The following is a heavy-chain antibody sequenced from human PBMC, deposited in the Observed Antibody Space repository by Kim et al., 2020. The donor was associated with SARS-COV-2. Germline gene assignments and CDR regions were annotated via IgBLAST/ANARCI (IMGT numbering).Heavy chain of an antibody. V-gene: IGHV3-21*01. CDR3: APPRIRFDP. Sequence: RYIYYAESVKGRFTITKDNAKNSLYLQMNRLRAEDTAVYYCAPPRIRFDPWGQGTLVTVSS. CDR2: RYI. J-gene: IGHJ5*02. D-gene: IGHD3-10*01.